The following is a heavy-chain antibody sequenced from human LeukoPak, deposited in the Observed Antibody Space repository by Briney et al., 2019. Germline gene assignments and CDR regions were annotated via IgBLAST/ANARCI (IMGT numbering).Heavy chain of an antibody. Sequence: GGSLRLSCAASGFTFSSYAMSWVRQAPGNGLEWVSAISGSGGSTQYADSVKGRFTISRDNSKNTLYLQMNSLRAEDTAAYYCAKVSAVAATPIDYWGQGTLVTVSS. CDR3: AKVSAVAATPIDY. CDR1: GFTFSSYA. CDR2: ISGSGGST. J-gene: IGHJ4*02. V-gene: IGHV3-23*01. D-gene: IGHD2-15*01.